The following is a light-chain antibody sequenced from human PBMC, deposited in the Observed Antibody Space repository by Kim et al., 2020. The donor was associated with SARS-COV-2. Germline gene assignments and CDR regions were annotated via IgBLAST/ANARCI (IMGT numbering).Light chain of an antibody. CDR2: DAS. V-gene: IGKV3-11*01. CDR1: QSVGSY. J-gene: IGKJ4*01. Sequence: EIVLTQSPATLSLSPGERATLSCRASQSVGSYFAWYQQKPGQAPRLLIYDASKRAIGIPARFSGSGSGTDFTLTISSLEPEDFAVYYCQQRSDWPLPFGGGTKVDIK. CDR3: QQRSDWPLP.